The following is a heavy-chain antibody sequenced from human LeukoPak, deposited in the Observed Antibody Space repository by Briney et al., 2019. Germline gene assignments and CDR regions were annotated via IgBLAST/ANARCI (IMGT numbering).Heavy chain of an antibody. CDR3: ATETIGRHXXX. J-gene: IGHJ4*02. Sequence: PGGSLRLSCAASGFTFSSCGFNWVRQAPGKGLEWVSSIGPTGTDRYYADSVRGRFTISRDNAKNSMYLQMDSLRDEATAVYYCATETIGRHXXXWGQXTLXT. CDR1: GFTFSSCG. CDR2: IGPTGTDR. D-gene: IGHD1-14*01. V-gene: IGHV3-21*01.